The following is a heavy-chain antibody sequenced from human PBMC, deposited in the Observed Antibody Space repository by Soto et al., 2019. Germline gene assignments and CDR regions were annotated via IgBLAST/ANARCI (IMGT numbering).Heavy chain of an antibody. Sequence: EVPLVESGGGLVQPGGSLRLSCAASGFTVSSNYMNWVRQAPGRGLEWVSVIYTGGSTYYADSVKGRFTISRHNSKNTLYLQMDSLRPEDTAVYYCASQTVAGSNALDYWGQGTLVTVSS. D-gene: IGHD6-19*01. V-gene: IGHV3-53*04. CDR3: ASQTVAGSNALDY. J-gene: IGHJ4*02. CDR2: IYTGGST. CDR1: GFTVSSNY.